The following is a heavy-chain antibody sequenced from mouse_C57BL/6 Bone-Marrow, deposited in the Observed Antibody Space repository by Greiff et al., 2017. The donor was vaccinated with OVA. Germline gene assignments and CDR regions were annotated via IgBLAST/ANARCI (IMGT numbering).Heavy chain of an antibody. CDR2: IYPRDGST. CDR3: ARSGTGPYWYFDV. J-gene: IGHJ1*03. CDR1: GYTFTSYD. V-gene: IGHV1-85*01. Sequence: QVQLQQSGPELVKPGASVKLSCKASGYTFTSYDINWVKQRPGQGLEWIGWIYPRDGSTKYNEKFKGKATLTVDTSSSTAYMELHSLTSEDSAVYFCARSGTGPYWYFDVWGTGTTVTVSS. D-gene: IGHD4-1*01.